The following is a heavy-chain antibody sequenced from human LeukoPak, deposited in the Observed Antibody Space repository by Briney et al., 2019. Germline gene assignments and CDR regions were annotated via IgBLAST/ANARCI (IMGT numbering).Heavy chain of an antibody. Sequence: PGGSLRLSCAASGFTFSSYWMHWVRQVPGKGLVWVSRISTDGTRTSSADSVQGRFTISRDNAKNTLYLQMKSLRAEDTAVYYCAREEHLRLKSGYYYYGMDVWGQGTTVTVSS. CDR1: GFTFSSYW. D-gene: IGHD1-26*01. V-gene: IGHV3-74*01. CDR3: AREEHLRLKSGYYYYGMDV. CDR2: ISTDGTRT. J-gene: IGHJ6*02.